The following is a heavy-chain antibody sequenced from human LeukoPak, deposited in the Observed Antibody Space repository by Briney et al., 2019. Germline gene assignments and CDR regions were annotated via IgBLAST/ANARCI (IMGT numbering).Heavy chain of an antibody. Sequence: PGGSLRLSCAASGFTFSSYAMSWVRQAPGKGLEWVSAISGSGGSTYYADSVKGWFTISRDNSKNTLYLQMNSLRAEDTAVYYCAGPAADCTNGVCYVNWGQGTLVTVSS. V-gene: IGHV3-23*01. D-gene: IGHD2-8*01. CDR2: ISGSGGST. CDR3: AGPAADCTNGVCYVN. J-gene: IGHJ4*02. CDR1: GFTFSSYA.